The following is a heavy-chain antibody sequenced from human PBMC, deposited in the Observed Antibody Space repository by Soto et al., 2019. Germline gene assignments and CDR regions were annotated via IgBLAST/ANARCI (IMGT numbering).Heavy chain of an antibody. CDR3: ARGVDGYSYGVDY. V-gene: IGHV4-59*01. CDR1: DVSIIPSY. Sequence: SETLSLSCTVSDVSIIPSYWSWIRQPPGKGLEWIGNIYYAGSTNNNPSLKSRVTISVDTSKNQFSLKLSSVTAADTATYYCARGVDGYSYGVDYWGQGAMVSVSS. D-gene: IGHD5-18*01. J-gene: IGHJ4*02. CDR2: IYYAGST.